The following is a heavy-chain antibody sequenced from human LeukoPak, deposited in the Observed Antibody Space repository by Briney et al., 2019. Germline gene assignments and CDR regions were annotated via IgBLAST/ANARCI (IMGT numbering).Heavy chain of an antibody. CDR1: GFTFSSYA. CDR2: ISGSGGST. D-gene: IGHD3-22*01. V-gene: IGHV3-23*01. CDR3: AKGPTMIVVVSLDY. Sequence: GGSLRLSCAASGFTFSSYAMSWVRQAPGKGLEWVSAISGSGGSTYYADSVKGRFTISRDNSKNTLYLQMNSLRAEDTAVYYCAKGPTMIVVVSLDYWGQGTLDTVSS. J-gene: IGHJ4*02.